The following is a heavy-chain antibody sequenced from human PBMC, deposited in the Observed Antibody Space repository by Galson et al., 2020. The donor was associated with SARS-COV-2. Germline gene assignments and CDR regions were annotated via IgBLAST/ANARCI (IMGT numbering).Heavy chain of an antibody. V-gene: IGHV3-23*01. J-gene: IGHJ4*02. CDR3: AKERGSSRWYGDADY. CDR2: ITGSGSNT. Sequence: GESLKISCAASGFTFGSNAMSWVRQAPGKGLEWVSAITGSGSNTYYADSVQGRFTISRDNSKNTLYLQMNSLRAEDTAVYYCAKERGSSRWYGDADYWGQGTLATVSS. CDR1: GFTFGSNA. D-gene: IGHD6-19*01.